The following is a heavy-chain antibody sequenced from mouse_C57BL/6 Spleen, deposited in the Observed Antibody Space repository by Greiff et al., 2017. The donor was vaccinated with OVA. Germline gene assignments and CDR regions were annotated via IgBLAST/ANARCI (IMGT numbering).Heavy chain of an antibody. V-gene: IGHV5-4*03. Sequence: EVKLVESGGGLVKPGGSLKLSCAASGFTFSSYAMSWVRQTPEQGLEWVATISDGGSYTYYPDNVKGRFTISRDNAKNNLYLQMSHLKSEDTAIYYCARSYYGKGAMDYWGQGTSVTVSS. D-gene: IGHD2-10*01. CDR1: GFTFSSYA. CDR3: ARSYYGKGAMDY. CDR2: ISDGGSYT. J-gene: IGHJ4*01.